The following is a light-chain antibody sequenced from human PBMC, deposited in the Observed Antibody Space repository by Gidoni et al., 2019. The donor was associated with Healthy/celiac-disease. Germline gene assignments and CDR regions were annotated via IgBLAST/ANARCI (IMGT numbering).Light chain of an antibody. V-gene: IGLV2-8*01. J-gene: IGLJ2*01. CDR3: SSYAGSNNFVV. CDR1: SSDVGGYNY. Sequence: QSALPPPPPASGSPGQSVTISCTGTSSDVGGYNYVSWYQQHPGKAPKLMIYEVSKRPSGVPDRFSGSKSGNTASLTVSGLQAEDEADYYCSSYAGSNNFVVFGGGTKLTVL. CDR2: EVS.